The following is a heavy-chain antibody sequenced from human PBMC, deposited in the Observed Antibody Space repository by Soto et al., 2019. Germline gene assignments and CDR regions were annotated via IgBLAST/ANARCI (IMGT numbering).Heavy chain of an antibody. CDR3: ARDRSPSYYDYVWGSIHYGMDV. CDR1: GFTFSSYA. CDR2: ISYDGSNK. V-gene: IGHV3-30-3*01. D-gene: IGHD3-16*01. J-gene: IGHJ6*02. Sequence: LRLSCAASGFTFSSYAMHWVRQAPGKGLEWVAVISYDGSNKYYADSVKGRFTISRDNSKNTLYPQMNSLRAEDTAVYYCARDRSPSYYDYVWGSIHYGMDVWGQGTTVTVSS.